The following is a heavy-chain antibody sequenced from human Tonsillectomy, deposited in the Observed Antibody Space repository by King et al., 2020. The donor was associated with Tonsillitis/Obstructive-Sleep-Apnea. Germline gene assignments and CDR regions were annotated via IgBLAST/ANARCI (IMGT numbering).Heavy chain of an antibody. V-gene: IGHV3-74*01. CDR3: ARALAVAGTGGLY. D-gene: IGHD6-19*01. J-gene: IGHJ4*02. CDR1: GFTFSSYW. CDR2: INSDGSST. Sequence: VQLVESGGGLVQPGGSLRLSCAASGFTFSSYWMHWVRQVPGKGLVWVSRINSDGSSTSYADSVKGRFTISRDNAKKTVYMQMNSLRAEDTAVYYCARALAVAGTGGLYWGQGTLVSVSS.